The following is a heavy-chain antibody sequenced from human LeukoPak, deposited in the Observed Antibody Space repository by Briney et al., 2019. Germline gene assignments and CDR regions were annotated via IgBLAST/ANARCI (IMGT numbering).Heavy chain of an antibody. CDR3: ARVLAQLGTFDY. J-gene: IGHJ4*02. V-gene: IGHV3-33*01. CDR2: IWYDGGNK. Sequence: PGGSLRLSCAASGFTFSSYGMHWVRQAPGKGQGWVAVIWYDGGNKYYADSVKGRFTISRDNSKNTLYLQMNSLRDEDTAVYYCARVLAQLGTFDYWGQGTLVTVSS. CDR1: GFTFSSYG. D-gene: IGHD7-27*01.